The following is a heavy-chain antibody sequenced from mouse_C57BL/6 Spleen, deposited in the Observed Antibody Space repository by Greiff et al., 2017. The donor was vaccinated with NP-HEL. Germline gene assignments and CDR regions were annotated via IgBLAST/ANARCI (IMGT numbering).Heavy chain of an antibody. J-gene: IGHJ2*01. Sequence: VQLQQSGAELVRPGTSVKVSCQASGYAFTNYLIEWVKQRPGQGLEWIGVINPGSGGTNYNEKFKGKATLTADKSSSTAYMQLSSLTSEDSAVYFCARSGHTFDYWGQGTTLTVSS. V-gene: IGHV1-54*01. CDR1: GYAFTNYL. CDR2: INPGSGGT. CDR3: ARSGHTFDY. D-gene: IGHD3-3*01.